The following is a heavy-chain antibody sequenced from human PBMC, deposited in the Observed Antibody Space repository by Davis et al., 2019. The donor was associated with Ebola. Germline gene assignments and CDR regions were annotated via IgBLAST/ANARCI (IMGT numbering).Heavy chain of an antibody. J-gene: IGHJ6*02. CDR3: ARGPWRYCSGGSCYSYYYYGMDV. V-gene: IGHV4-39*07. D-gene: IGHD2-15*01. Sequence: GSLRLSCTVSGGSVSSTSYYWSWIRQPPGKGLEWIGEINHSGSTNYNPSLKSRVTISVDTSKNQFSLKLSSVTAADTAVYYCARGPWRYCSGGSCYSYYYYGMDVWGQRTTVTVSS. CDR2: INHSGST. CDR1: GGSVSSTSYY.